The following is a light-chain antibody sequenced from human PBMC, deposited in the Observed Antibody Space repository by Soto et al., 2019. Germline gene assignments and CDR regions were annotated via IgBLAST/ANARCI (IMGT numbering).Light chain of an antibody. V-gene: IGKV3-20*01. Sequence: EIVLTQSPGTLSLSPGERATLSCRASEGVASNYLAWYQHKPGQAPRLLFFGASNRATGIPDRFSGSGSGTDFTLTISRVEPEDFTVYYCHHYETFGQGTKVDIK. CDR1: EGVASNY. J-gene: IGKJ1*01. CDR2: GAS. CDR3: HHYET.